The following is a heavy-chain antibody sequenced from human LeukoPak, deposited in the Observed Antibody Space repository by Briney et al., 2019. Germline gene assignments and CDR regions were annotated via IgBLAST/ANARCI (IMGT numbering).Heavy chain of an antibody. D-gene: IGHD2-21*02. CDR1: GFTFDDYA. V-gene: IGHV3-9*01. J-gene: IGHJ6*02. CDR2: ISWNSGSI. CDR3: TRLGGYGSPRVYYYGMDV. Sequence: GGSLRLSCAASGFTFDDYAMHWVRQAPGKGLEWVSGISWNSGSIGYADSVKGRFTISRDNAKNSLYLQMNSLRAEDTALYYCTRLGGYGSPRVYYYGMDVWGQGTTVTVSS.